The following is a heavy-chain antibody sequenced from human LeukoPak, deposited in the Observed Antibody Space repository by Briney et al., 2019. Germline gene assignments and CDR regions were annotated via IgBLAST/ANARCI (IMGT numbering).Heavy chain of an antibody. J-gene: IGHJ4*02. CDR3: ARDQILYSSGWYQYYFVY. CDR1: AFSFSSYG. V-gene: IGHV3-33*01. CDR2: VWYDGSNK. Sequence: QPGRSLRLSCAASAFSFSSYGMHWVRQAPGKGLEWVAVVWYDGSNKYYADSVKGRFTISRDNSKNTLYLQMNSLGAEDTAVYYCARDQILYSSGWYQYYFVYWGQGTLVTVSS. D-gene: IGHD6-19*01.